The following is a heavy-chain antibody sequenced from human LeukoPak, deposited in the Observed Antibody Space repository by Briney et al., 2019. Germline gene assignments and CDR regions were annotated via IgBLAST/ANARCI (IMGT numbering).Heavy chain of an antibody. CDR3: ARDSQQLVLINWFDP. V-gene: IGHV3-7*01. D-gene: IGHD6-13*01. J-gene: IGHJ5*02. CDR1: GFTFSSYW. CDR2: IKQDGSEK. Sequence: GGSLRLSCAASGFTFSSYWMSWVRQAPGKGPEWVANIKQDGSEKYYVDSVKGRFTISRDNAKNSLYLQMNSLRAEDTAVYYCARDSQQLVLINWFDPWGQGTLVTVSS.